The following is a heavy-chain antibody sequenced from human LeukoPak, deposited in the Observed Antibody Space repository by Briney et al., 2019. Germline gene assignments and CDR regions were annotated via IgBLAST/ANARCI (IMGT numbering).Heavy chain of an antibody. CDR3: ARESVVVTAISFLFDY. D-gene: IGHD2-21*02. Sequence: PGASVKVSCKASGGTFSSYAISWVRQAPGQGLEWMGRIIPILGIANYAQKFQGRVTITADKSTSTAYMELSSLRSEDTAVYYCARESVVVTAISFLFDYWGQGTLVTVSS. CDR1: GGTFSSYA. J-gene: IGHJ4*02. V-gene: IGHV1-69*04. CDR2: IIPILGIA.